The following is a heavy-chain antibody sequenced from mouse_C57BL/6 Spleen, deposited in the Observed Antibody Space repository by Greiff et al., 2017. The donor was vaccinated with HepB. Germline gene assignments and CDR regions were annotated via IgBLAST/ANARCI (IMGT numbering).Heavy chain of an antibody. CDR1: GYTFTDYN. D-gene: IGHD2-12*01. CDR2: INPNNGGT. J-gene: IGHJ4*01. Sequence: VQLKESGPELVKPGASVKMSCKASGYTFTDYNMHWVKQSHGKSLEWIGYINPNNGGTSYNQKFKGKATLTVNKSSSTAYMELRSLTSEDSAVYYCARYTKDYYAMDYWGQGTSVTVSS. V-gene: IGHV1-22*01. CDR3: ARYTKDYYAMDY.